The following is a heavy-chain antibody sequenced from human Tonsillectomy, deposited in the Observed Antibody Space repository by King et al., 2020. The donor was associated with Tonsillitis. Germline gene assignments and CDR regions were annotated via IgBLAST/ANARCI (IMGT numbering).Heavy chain of an antibody. Sequence: QLQESGPGLVKPSETLSLTCTVSGGSIRSSNYYWGWIRQPPGKGLEWIGSMYYSGSTYYNPSLKSRVIMPVDTSKNQFSLRLSSVTAADTAVYYCARLSGRGVIDYNYYYYMDVWGKGTTVTVSS. CDR3: ARLSGRGVIDYNYYYYMDV. V-gene: IGHV4-39*01. CDR2: MYYSGST. D-gene: IGHD3-10*01. CDR1: GGSIRSSNYY. J-gene: IGHJ6*03.